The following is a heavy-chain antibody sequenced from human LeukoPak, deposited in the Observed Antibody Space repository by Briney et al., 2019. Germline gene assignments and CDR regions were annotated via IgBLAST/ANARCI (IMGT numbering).Heavy chain of an antibody. J-gene: IGHJ6*02. Sequence: SETLSLTCAVYGGSFSGYYWSWIRQPPGKGLEWIGEINHSGSTNYNPSLKSRVTISVDTSKNQFSLKLSSVTAADTAVYYCAIRPRYDSSGYYYYYYGMDVWGQGTMVTVSS. D-gene: IGHD3-22*01. CDR3: AIRPRYDSSGYYYYYYGMDV. CDR1: GGSFSGYY. CDR2: INHSGST. V-gene: IGHV4-34*01.